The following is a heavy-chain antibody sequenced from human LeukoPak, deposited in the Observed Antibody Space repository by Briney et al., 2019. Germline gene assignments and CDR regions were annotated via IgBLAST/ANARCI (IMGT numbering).Heavy chain of an antibody. D-gene: IGHD6-13*01. V-gene: IGHV3-53*01. CDR3: AKDRVATERYYMDV. CDR1: EFSVGSNY. J-gene: IGHJ6*03. Sequence: GGSLRLSCAASEFSVGSNYMTWVRQAPGKGLEWVSLIYSGGSTYYADSVKGRFTISRDNSKNTLYLQMNSLRAEDTAVYYCAKDRVATERYYMDVWGKGTTVTISS. CDR2: IYSGGST.